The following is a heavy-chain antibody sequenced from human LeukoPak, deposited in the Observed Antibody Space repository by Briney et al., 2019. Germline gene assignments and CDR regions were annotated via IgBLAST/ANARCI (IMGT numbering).Heavy chain of an antibody. J-gene: IGHJ4*02. CDR1: GFDFSAYE. D-gene: IGHD3-22*01. CDR2: FAGSDTTT. CDR3: ATLGYHLDS. Sequence: PGGPLRLSCAASGFDFSAYEMNWVRQAPGKGLEWVSYFAGSDTTTYYADSVKGRFTISRDNAKNSLYLQMNSLRAEDTALYYCATLGYHLDSWGQGTLVTASS. V-gene: IGHV3-48*03.